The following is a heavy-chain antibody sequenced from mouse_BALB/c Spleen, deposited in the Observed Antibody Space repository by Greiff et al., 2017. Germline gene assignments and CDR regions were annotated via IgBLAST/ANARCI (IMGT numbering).Heavy chain of an antibody. Sequence: EVKLQESGPGLVKPSQSLSLTCSVTGYSITSGYYWNWIRQFPGNKLEWMGYISYDGSNNYNPSLKNRISITRDTSKNQFFLKLNSVTTEDTATYYCAREGGYDVGYYFDYWGQGTTLTVSS. CDR3: AREGGYDVGYYFDY. J-gene: IGHJ2*01. V-gene: IGHV3-6*02. CDR2: ISYDGSN. D-gene: IGHD2-2*01. CDR1: GYSITSGYY.